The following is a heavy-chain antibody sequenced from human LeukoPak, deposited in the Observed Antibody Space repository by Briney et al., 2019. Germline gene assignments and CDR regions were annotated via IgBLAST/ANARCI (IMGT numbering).Heavy chain of an antibody. CDR3: AKINDYGVLDACDV. CDR2: ISGSGQSA. J-gene: IGHJ3*01. V-gene: IGHV3-23*01. D-gene: IGHD4-17*01. Sequence: PGGSLRLSCAASGFSFHSYAMSWVRQAPGKGLEWVSGISGSGQSAHYADSVRGRFTIPRDNSKSTVYIQMNSLRVEDTAVYYCAKINDYGVLDACDVWGQGTMVSVSS. CDR1: GFSFHSYA.